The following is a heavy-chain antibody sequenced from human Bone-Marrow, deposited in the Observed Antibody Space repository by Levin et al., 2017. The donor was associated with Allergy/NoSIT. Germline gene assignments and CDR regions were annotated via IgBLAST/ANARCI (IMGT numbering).Heavy chain of an antibody. CDR2: IRSKAYGGTT. Sequence: GGSLRLSCTASGFTFGDYAMSWFRQAPGKGLEWVGFIRSKAYGGTTEYAASVKGRFTISRDDSKSIAYLQMNSLKTEDTAVYYCTWLNYDILTGYGSYDYWGQGTLVTVSS. J-gene: IGHJ4*02. V-gene: IGHV3-49*03. CDR1: GFTFGDYA. D-gene: IGHD3-9*01. CDR3: TWLNYDILTGYGSYDY.